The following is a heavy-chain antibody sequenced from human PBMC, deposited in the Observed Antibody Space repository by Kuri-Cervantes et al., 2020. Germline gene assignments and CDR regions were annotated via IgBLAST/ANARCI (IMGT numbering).Heavy chain of an antibody. CDR3: ARAGFYRSGGSCQHLDY. V-gene: IGHV3-30-3*01. J-gene: IGHJ4*02. D-gene: IGHD2-15*01. Sequence: GGSLRLSCAASGFTFSSYAMHWVRQAPGKGLEWVAVISYDGSNKYYADSVKGRFTISRDNSKNTLYLQMNSLRAEDTAVYYCARAGFYRSGGSCQHLDYWGQGTLVTVSS. CDR2: ISYDGSNK. CDR1: GFTFSSYA.